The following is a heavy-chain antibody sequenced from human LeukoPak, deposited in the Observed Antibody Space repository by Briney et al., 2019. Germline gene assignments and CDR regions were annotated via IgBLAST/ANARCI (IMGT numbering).Heavy chain of an antibody. CDR2: INHSGST. V-gene: IGHV4-34*01. J-gene: IGHJ6*03. D-gene: IGHD6-19*01. CDR3: ARVIKVSSGWYGNYYYYYMDV. Sequence: PSEXLSLTCAVYGGSFSGYYWSWIRQPPGKGLEWIGEINHSGSTNYNPSLKSRVTISVDTSKNQFSLKLSSVTAADTAVYYCARVIKVSSGWYGNYYYYYMDVWGKGTTVTVSS. CDR1: GGSFSGYY.